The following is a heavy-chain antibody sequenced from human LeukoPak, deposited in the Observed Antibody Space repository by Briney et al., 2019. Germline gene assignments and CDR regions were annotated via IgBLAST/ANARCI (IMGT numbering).Heavy chain of an antibody. CDR1: GFTFSNYW. V-gene: IGHV3-33*08. CDR2: IWYDGHNK. J-gene: IGHJ4*02. CDR3: AREWGLIAVAGGPGY. Sequence: PGGSLRLSCAASGFTFSNYWMHWVRQAPGKGLQWLAIIWYDGHNKYYADSVKGRFTISRDNSKNTLFLEMNDLKAEDTAVYYCAREWGLIAVAGGPGYWGQGTLVTVSS. D-gene: IGHD2-21*01.